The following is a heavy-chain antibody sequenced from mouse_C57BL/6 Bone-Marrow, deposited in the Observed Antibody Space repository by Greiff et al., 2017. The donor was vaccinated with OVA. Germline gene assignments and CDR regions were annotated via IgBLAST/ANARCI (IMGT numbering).Heavy chain of an antibody. D-gene: IGHD2-4*01. V-gene: IGHV5-12*01. CDR3: ARHRDDYDGGLAY. CDR1: GFTFSDYY. Sequence: EVMLVESGGGLVQPGGSLKLSCAASGFTFSDYYMYWVRQTPEKRLEWVAYISNGGGSTYYPDTVKGRFTISRDNAKNTRYLQMSRLKSEDTAMYYCARHRDDYDGGLAYWGQGTLVTVSA. CDR2: ISNGGGST. J-gene: IGHJ3*01.